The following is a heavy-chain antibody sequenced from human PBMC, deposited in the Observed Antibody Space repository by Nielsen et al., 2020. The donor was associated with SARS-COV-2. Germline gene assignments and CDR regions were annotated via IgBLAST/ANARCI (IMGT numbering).Heavy chain of an antibody. CDR1: GFTFSSFA. V-gene: IGHV3-30*04. Sequence: GESLKISCAASGFTFSSFALHWVRQAPGKGLEWVAIISHDGNTLYNAGSVKGRFTISRDNSENTMFLQMNSLRAEDTAVYYCAREGRKLPLDYWGQGTLVTVSS. CDR2: ISHDGNTL. J-gene: IGHJ4*02. D-gene: IGHD5-24*01. CDR3: AREGRKLPLDY.